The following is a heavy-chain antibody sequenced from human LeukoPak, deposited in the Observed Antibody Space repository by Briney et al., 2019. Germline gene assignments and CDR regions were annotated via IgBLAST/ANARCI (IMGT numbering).Heavy chain of an antibody. J-gene: IGHJ4*02. CDR3: ARDLGVIVYPSDY. Sequence: GGSLRLSCAASGFTFSSYSMNWVRQAPGKGLEWVSSISSISSYIYYADSVKGRFTTSRDNAKNSLYLQMNSLRAEDTALYYCARDLGVIVYPSDYWGQGTLVTVSS. CDR1: GFTFSSYS. CDR2: ISSISSYI. D-gene: IGHD3-16*02. V-gene: IGHV3-21*01.